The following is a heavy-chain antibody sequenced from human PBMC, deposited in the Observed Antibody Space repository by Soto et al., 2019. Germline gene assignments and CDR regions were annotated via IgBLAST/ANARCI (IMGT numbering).Heavy chain of an antibody. D-gene: IGHD4-4*01. J-gene: IGHJ3*02. CDR3: AKEQTTEGAFDI. CDR1: GFTFSSYG. CDR2: LSNDGSNK. Sequence: QVQLVESGGGEVQPGRSLRLSCAASGFTFSSYGMHWVRQAPGKGLEWVAVLSNDGSNKYYADSVKGRFTISRDNSKNPLYLQMNSLRAEDTAVYYCAKEQTTEGAFDIWGQGTMVTVTS. V-gene: IGHV3-30*18.